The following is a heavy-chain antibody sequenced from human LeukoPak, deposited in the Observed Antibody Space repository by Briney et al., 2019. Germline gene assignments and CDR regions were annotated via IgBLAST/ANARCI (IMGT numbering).Heavy chain of an antibody. D-gene: IGHD3-9*01. J-gene: IGHJ4*02. Sequence: GGSLRLSCAASGFTFSSYSMNWVRQAPGKGLEWVSSISTSSSYINYAGSVKGRFTISRDNAKNSLYLQMNSLRAEDTAVYYCARTYYDILTAYNPYFDYWGQGTLVTVSS. CDR2: ISTSSSYI. V-gene: IGHV3-21*01. CDR1: GFTFSSYS. CDR3: ARTYYDILTAYNPYFDY.